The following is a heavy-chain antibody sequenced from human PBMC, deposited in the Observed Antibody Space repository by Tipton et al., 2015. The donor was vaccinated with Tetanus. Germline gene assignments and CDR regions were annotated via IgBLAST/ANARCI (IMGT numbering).Heavy chain of an antibody. V-gene: IGHV1-46*01. J-gene: IGHJ4*02. Sequence: QLVQSGAEVKRPGSSVKVSCKASGGTYTTHGVTWVRQATGQGLEWMGIINPSDGDSSLAQKFQGRVTMTRDTSTSTVFMELSSLRSEDTAVYYCARDVTSRGFVVVTAWSDYWGQGPLVAVSS. CDR1: GGTYTTHG. CDR2: INPSDGDS. D-gene: IGHD2-21*02. CDR3: ARDVTSRGFVVVTAWSDY.